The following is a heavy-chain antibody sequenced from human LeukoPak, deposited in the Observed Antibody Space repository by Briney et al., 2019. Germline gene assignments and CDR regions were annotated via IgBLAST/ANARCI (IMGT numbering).Heavy chain of an antibody. CDR3: GRQGNTAGYYFVDY. Sequence: PSETLSLTCSVSGGSINSYYWGWVRQPAGKGLEWIGRIYTIGTTHYSPSLKSRLTMSLDTSKNQFSLKLRSVTAADTAVYYCGRQGNTAGYYFVDYWSQPPPVTLSS. CDR2: IYTIGTT. V-gene: IGHV4-4*07. J-gene: IGHJ4*01. D-gene: IGHD3-10*01. CDR1: GGSINSYY.